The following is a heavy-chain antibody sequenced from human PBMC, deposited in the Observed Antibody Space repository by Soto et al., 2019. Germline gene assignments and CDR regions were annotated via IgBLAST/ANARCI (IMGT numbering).Heavy chain of an antibody. V-gene: IGHV4-59*08. D-gene: IGHD3-3*01. CDR2: IYYSGST. Sequence: SETLSLTCTVSGGSISSYYWSWIRQPPGKGLEWIGYIYYSGSTNYNPSLKSRVTISVDTSKNQFSLKLSSVTAADTAVYYCARARVWSGYNYQVNFDYWGQGTLVTVSS. CDR1: GGSISSYY. CDR3: ARARVWSGYNYQVNFDY. J-gene: IGHJ4*02.